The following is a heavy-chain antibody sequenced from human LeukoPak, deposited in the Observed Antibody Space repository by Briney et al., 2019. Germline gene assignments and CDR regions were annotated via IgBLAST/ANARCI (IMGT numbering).Heavy chain of an antibody. V-gene: IGHV3-23*01. D-gene: IGHD6-19*01. CDR3: AKDWRSTGIAVELDY. Sequence: PGGSLRLSCAASGFTFSSYAMSWVRQAPGKGLEWVSAISGSGGSTYYADSVRGRFTISRDNSKNTLYLQMNSLRAEDTAVYYCAKDWRSTGIAVELDYWGQGTLVTVSS. CDR2: ISGSGGST. CDR1: GFTFSSYA. J-gene: IGHJ4*02.